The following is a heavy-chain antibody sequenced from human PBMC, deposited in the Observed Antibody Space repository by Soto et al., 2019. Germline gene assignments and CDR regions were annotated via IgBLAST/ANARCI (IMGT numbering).Heavy chain of an antibody. CDR1: GFTFSSSS. D-gene: IGHD5-12*01. J-gene: IGHJ4*02. V-gene: IGHV3-23*01. CDR2: ISGSGGST. Sequence: PGGSLTLSCAASGFTFSSSSMNWVRQAPGKGLEWVSAISGSGGSTYYADSVKGRFTISRDNSKNTLYLQMNSLRAEDTAVYYCAKAMFSSGYDLYYFDYWGQGTLVTVSS. CDR3: AKAMFSSGYDLYYFDY.